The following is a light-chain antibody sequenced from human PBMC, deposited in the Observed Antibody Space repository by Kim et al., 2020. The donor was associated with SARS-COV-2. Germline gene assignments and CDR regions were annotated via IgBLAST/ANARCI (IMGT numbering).Light chain of an antibody. CDR1: QTVSGSY. J-gene: IGKJ1*01. CDR2: DVS. CDR3: QQYDRSPT. Sequence: EIVLTQSPGILSLSPGQRATLSCRASQTVSGSYFAWYQQKPGQAPRLLIYDVSNRATGIPDRFRGSGSGTDFTLTISRLEPEDFGVYYCQQYDRSPTFGQGTKVEI. V-gene: IGKV3-20*01.